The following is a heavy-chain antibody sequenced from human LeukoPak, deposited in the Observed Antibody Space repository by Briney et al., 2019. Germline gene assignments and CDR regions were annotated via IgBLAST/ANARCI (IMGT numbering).Heavy chain of an antibody. V-gene: IGHV3-30*18. CDR3: AKDQGGGLRYFDWFYFDY. CDR2: ISYDGSNK. Sequence: GGSLRLSCAASGFTFSSYGMHWVRQGPGKGLEWVAVISYDGSNKYYADSVKGRFTISRDNSKNTLYLQMNSLRAEDTAVYYCAKDQGGGLRYFDWFYFDYWGQGTLVTVSS. J-gene: IGHJ4*02. D-gene: IGHD3-9*01. CDR1: GFTFSSYG.